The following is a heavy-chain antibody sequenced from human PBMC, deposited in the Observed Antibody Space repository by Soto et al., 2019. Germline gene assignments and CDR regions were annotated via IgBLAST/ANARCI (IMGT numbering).Heavy chain of an antibody. V-gene: IGHV3-33*01. CDR2: IWYDGSNK. CDR3: ARDNGDYEDY. D-gene: IGHD4-17*01. CDR1: GFTFRSYG. Sequence: QVQLVESGGGVVQPGRSLRLSCAASGFTFRSYGMHWVRQAPGKGLEWVAVIWYDGSNKYYADSVKGRFTISRDNSKNTLYLQMNSLRAEDTAVYYCARDNGDYEDYWGQGTLVTVSS. J-gene: IGHJ4*02.